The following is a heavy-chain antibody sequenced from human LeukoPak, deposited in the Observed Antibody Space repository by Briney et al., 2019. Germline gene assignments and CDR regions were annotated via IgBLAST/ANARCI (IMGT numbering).Heavy chain of an antibody. J-gene: IGHJ4*02. Sequence: SETLSLTCGVSGGSISNTNWWTWVRQPPGKGLEWIGEVNLQGSTNYNPSLKSRVAISVDKSENHISLKLTSVTAADTAVYYCAGGFDSSKMGYWGQGILVTVSS. CDR1: GGSISNTNW. CDR2: VNLQGST. V-gene: IGHV4-4*02. D-gene: IGHD3-22*01. CDR3: AGGFDSSKMGY.